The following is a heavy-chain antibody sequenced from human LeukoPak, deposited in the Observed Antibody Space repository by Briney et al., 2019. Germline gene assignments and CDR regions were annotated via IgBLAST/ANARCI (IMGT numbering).Heavy chain of an antibody. CDR1: GYTFTSYD. D-gene: IGHD2-2*01. J-gene: IGHJ2*01. V-gene: IGHV1-8*01. CDR2: MNPNSGNT. Sequence: GASVRVSCKASGYTFTSYDINWVRQATGQGLEWMGWMNPNSGNTGYAQKFQGRVTMTRNTSISTAYMELSSLRSEDTAVYYCARGDLQLLSWYFDLWGRGTLVTVSS. CDR3: ARGDLQLLSWYFDL.